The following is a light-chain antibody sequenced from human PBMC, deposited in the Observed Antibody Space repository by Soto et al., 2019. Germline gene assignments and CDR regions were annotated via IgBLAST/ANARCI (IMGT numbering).Light chain of an antibody. CDR1: QSISSR. V-gene: IGKV1-5*03. J-gene: IGKJ3*01. Sequence: DIQMTQSPSTLSASVGDRVTITCRASQSISSRLAWYQQKPGKAPKLLIYKASSVESGVPSRFSGSGSGTEFALTISSLQPDDFATYYCQQSYSTPFTFGPGTKVDI. CDR2: KAS. CDR3: QQSYSTPFT.